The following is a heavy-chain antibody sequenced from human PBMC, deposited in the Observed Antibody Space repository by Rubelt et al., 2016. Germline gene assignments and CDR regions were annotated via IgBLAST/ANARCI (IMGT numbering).Heavy chain of an antibody. D-gene: IGHD2-8*01. J-gene: IGHJ6*02. V-gene: IGHV3-74*01. CDR2: INSDGSST. CDR3: ARDRYCTNGVCYFDMDV. CDR1: GFTFSSYS. Sequence: EVQLVESGGGLVKPGGSLRLSCAASGFTFSSYSMNWVRQAPGKGLEWVSRINSDGSSTNYADSVKGRFNIPRDNAKSTRYLQMNSLRAEDTAVYYCARDRYCTNGVCYFDMDVWGRGTTVAVSS.